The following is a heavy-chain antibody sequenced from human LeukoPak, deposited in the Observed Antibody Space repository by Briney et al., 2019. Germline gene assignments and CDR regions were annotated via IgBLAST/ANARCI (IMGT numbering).Heavy chain of an antibody. CDR3: ARGSNYYGSGSLDY. V-gene: IGHV4-59*01. J-gene: IGHJ4*02. CDR1: GYSISSYY. CDR2: IHYSGTN. Sequence: PSETLSLTCAVSGYSISSYYWNWIRQPPGKGLEWIGYIHYSGTNYYNPSLKSRVTISVDTSKSQFSLKLSSVTAADTAVYYCARGSNYYGSGSLDYWGQGTLVTVSS. D-gene: IGHD3-10*01.